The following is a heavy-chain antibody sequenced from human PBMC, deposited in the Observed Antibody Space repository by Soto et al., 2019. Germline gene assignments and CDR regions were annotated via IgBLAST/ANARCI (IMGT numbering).Heavy chain of an antibody. CDR2: ISAYNGNT. J-gene: IGHJ5*02. V-gene: IGHV1-18*01. CDR3: ASITMGSSGLGWFDP. D-gene: IGHD3-10*01. CDR1: GYTFTSYG. Sequence: GASVKVSCKASGYTFTSYGISWVRQAPGQGLEWMGWISAYNGNTNYAQKLQGRVTMTTDTSTSTAYMELRSLRSDDTAVYYCASITMGSSGLGWFDPWGQGTLVTVSS.